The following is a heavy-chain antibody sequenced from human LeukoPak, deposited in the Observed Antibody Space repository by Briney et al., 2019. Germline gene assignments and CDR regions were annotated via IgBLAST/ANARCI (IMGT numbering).Heavy chain of an antibody. CDR2: INHSGST. CDR3: ARDAGSSWSLDY. V-gene: IGHV4-34*01. Sequence: SETLSLTYAVYGGSFSGYYWSWIRQPPGKGLEWIGEINHSGSTNYNPSLKSRVTISVDTSKNQFSLKLSSVTAADTAVYYSARDAGSSWSLDYWGQGTLVTVSS. J-gene: IGHJ4*02. D-gene: IGHD6-13*01. CDR1: GGSFSGYY.